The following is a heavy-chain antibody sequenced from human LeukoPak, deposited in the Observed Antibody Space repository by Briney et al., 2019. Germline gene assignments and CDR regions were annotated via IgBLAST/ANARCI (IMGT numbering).Heavy chain of an antibody. D-gene: IGHD3-10*01. J-gene: IGHJ5*02. Sequence: SETLSLTCTVYGGSFSGYYWSWIRQPPGKGLEWIGEINHSGSTNYNPSLKSRVTISVDTSKNQFSLKLSSVTAADTAVYYCARGAPYTMVRGVIITGAHNWFDPWGQGTLVTVSS. CDR3: ARGAPYTMVRGVIITGAHNWFDP. CDR2: INHSGST. CDR1: GGSFSGYY. V-gene: IGHV4-34*01.